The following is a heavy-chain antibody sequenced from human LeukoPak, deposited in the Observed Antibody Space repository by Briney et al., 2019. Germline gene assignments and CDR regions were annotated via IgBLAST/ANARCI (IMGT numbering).Heavy chain of an antibody. CDR2: IYYSGST. CDR1: GGSISSYY. J-gene: IGHJ4*02. V-gene: IGHV4-59*01. D-gene: IGHD3-22*01. CDR3: ARAGYYDSSGYTD. Sequence: SETLSLTXTVSGGSISSYYWSRIRQPPGKGLEWIGYIYYSGSTNYNPSLKSRVTISVDTSKNQFSLKLSSMTAADTAVYYCARAGYYDSSGYTDWGQGTLVTVSS.